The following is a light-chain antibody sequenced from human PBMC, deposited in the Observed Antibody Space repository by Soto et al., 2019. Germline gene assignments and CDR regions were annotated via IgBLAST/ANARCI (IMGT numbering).Light chain of an antibody. Sequence: QSVLTQPPSVSGAPGQRVTISCTGSSSNIGAGYDVQWYQQVPGTAPKLLIYGNSNRPSGVPDRFSASKSGTSASLAITGLQAEDEADYYCQSYHSSLGGHVVFGGGTKLTVL. J-gene: IGLJ2*01. CDR2: GNS. CDR3: QSYHSSLGGHVV. V-gene: IGLV1-40*01. CDR1: SSNIGAGYD.